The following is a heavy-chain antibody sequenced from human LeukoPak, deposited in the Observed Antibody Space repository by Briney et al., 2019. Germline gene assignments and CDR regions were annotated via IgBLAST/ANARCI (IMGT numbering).Heavy chain of an antibody. V-gene: IGHV1-18*01. CDR1: GYTFTSYG. Sequence: ASVKVSCKASGYTFTSYGISWVRQAPGQGLDWMGWISAYNGNTNYAQKLQGRVTMTTDTSTSTAYMELRSLRSDDTAVYYCARGGGYCSGGSCRYFDYWGQGTLVTVSS. CDR2: ISAYNGNT. CDR3: ARGGGYCSGGSCRYFDY. D-gene: IGHD2-15*01. J-gene: IGHJ4*02.